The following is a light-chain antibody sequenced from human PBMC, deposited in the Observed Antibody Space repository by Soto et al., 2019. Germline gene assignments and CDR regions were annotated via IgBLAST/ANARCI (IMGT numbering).Light chain of an antibody. Sequence: EIVLTQSPATLSSFPGDRVNLSCRASQYINTRLAWYQHRPGQAPRLLIYAVSDRATGIPDRFSGSGSGTDFTLTISRLEHEDLAVYYCQQYVGSSRTFGQGTKVDIK. J-gene: IGKJ1*01. V-gene: IGKV3-20*01. CDR1: QYINTR. CDR2: AVS. CDR3: QQYVGSSRT.